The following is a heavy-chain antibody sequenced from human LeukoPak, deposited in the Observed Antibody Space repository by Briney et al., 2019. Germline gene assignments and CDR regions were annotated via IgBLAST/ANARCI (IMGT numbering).Heavy chain of an antibody. Sequence: GGSLRLSCAASGFTFSSYWMSWVRQAPGNGLEWVANIKQDGSEKYYVDSVKGRFTISRDNAKNSLYLQMNSLRAEDTAVYYCARRYCSGGSCYSYFDYWGQGTLVTVSS. J-gene: IGHJ4*02. CDR3: ARRYCSGGSCYSYFDY. CDR2: IKQDGSEK. D-gene: IGHD2-15*01. CDR1: GFTFSSYW. V-gene: IGHV3-7*01.